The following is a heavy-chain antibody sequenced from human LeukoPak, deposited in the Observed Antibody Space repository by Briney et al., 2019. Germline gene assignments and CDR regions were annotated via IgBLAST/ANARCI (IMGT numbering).Heavy chain of an antibody. CDR3: ARGGDSSSWYDPPGA. D-gene: IGHD6-13*01. J-gene: IGHJ5*02. CDR1: GYTFTSYD. Sequence: ASVKVSCKASGYTFTSYDTNWVRQATGQGLEWMGWMNPNSGNTGYAQKFQGRVTMTRNTSISTAYMELSSLRSEDTAVYYCARGGDSSSWYDPPGAWGQGTLVTVSS. CDR2: MNPNSGNT. V-gene: IGHV1-8*01.